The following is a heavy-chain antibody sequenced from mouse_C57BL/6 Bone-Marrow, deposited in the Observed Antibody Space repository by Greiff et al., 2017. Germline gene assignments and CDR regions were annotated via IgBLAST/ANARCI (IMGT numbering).Heavy chain of an antibody. D-gene: IGHD2-3*01. CDR1: GFTFSSYA. CDR3: ARLDDGYFYLDY. CDR2: ISDGGSYT. V-gene: IGHV5-4*03. J-gene: IGHJ2*01. Sequence: DVMLVESGGGLVQPGGSLKLSCAASGFTFSSYAMSWVRQTPEKRLEWVATISDGGSYTYYPDNVKGRFTISRDNAKNNLYLQMSHLKSEDTAMYYCARLDDGYFYLDYWGQGTTLTVSS.